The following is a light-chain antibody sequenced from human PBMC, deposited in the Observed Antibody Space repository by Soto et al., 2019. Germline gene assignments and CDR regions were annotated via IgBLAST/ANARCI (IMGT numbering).Light chain of an antibody. V-gene: IGKV3-15*01. J-gene: IGKJ1*01. CDR2: GAS. CDR1: QSVSIN. Sequence: EVVMRQSPATLSVSPGERATLSCRASQSVSINLAWYQQKPGQAPRLLIHGASTGAIGIPARFSGSGSGTEFTLTISSLQSEDFAVYYCQQYNNWPPWTFGQGTKVDIK. CDR3: QQYNNWPPWT.